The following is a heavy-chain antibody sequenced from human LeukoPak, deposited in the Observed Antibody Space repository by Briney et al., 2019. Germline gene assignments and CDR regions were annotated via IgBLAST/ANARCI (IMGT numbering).Heavy chain of an antibody. J-gene: IGHJ3*02. CDR3: ARNTWAAQDAFDI. D-gene: IGHD6-6*01. Sequence: SETLSLTCAVSGGSITNYHWSWIRQPPGKGLEWIGYIFHSGTTNYNPSLKSRVTMSVDTSKSHFSLKVTSVTAADTAVYYCARNTWAAQDAFDIWGQGTMVNVSS. CDR2: IFHSGTT. CDR1: GGSITNYH. V-gene: IGHV4-59*01.